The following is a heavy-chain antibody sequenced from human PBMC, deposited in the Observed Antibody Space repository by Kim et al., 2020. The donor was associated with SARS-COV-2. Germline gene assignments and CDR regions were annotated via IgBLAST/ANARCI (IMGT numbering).Heavy chain of an antibody. CDR3: AGDGWGSGSYYNEGYFDY. D-gene: IGHD3-10*01. Sequence: SETLSLTCTVSGGSISSGGYYWSWIRQHPGKGLEWIGYIYYSGSTYYNPSLKSRVTISVDTSKNQFSLKLGSVTAVDTAVYYCAGDGWGSGSYYNEGYFDYWGQGTLVTVSS. V-gene: IGHV4-31*03. CDR1: GGSISSGGYY. CDR2: IYYSGST. J-gene: IGHJ4*02.